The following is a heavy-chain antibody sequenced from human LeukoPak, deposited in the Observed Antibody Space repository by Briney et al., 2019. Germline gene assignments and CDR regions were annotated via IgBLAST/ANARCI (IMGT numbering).Heavy chain of an antibody. V-gene: IGHV4-59*08. CDR2: IYYSGST. Sequence: SETLSLTCTVSGGSVSSYFCSWLRQPPGKGLEWIGYIYYSGSTNYNPSLKSRVTITVDTSKNQFSLKLSSVTAADTAVYYCATTNSGDYSLFDYWGQGTLVTVSS. CDR1: GGSVSSYF. CDR3: ATTNSGDYSLFDY. J-gene: IGHJ4*02. D-gene: IGHD4-17*01.